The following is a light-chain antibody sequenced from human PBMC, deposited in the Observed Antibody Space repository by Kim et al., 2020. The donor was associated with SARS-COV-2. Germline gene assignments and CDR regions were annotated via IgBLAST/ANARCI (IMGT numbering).Light chain of an antibody. Sequence: ASVGDRVTITCRASQSISRYLNWYQQKPGKVPKLRIYAASSLQTGVPSRFSGSGSGTDFTLTISSLQPEDVAVYYCQQSKSPPITFGHGTRVDIK. CDR1: QSISRY. CDR3: QQSKSPPIT. CDR2: AAS. J-gene: IGKJ1*01. V-gene: IGKV1-39*01.